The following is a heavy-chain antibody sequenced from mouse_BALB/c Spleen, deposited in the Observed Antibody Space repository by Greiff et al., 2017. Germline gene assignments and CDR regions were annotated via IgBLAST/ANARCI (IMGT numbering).Heavy chain of an antibody. V-gene: IGHV3-8*02. J-gene: IGHJ1*01. CDR1: GDSITSGY. Sequence: EVKLMESGPSLVKPSQTLSLTCSVTGDSITSGYWNWIRKFPGNKLEYMGYISYSGSTYYNPSLKSRISITRDTSKNQYYLQLNSVTTEDTATYYCARSKDGYQWYFDVWGAGTTVTVSS. CDR3: ARSKDGYQWYFDV. CDR2: ISYSGST. D-gene: IGHD2-3*01.